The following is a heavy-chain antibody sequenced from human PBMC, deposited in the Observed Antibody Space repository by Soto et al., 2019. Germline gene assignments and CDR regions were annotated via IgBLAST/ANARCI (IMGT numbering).Heavy chain of an antibody. CDR2: IYYSGST. J-gene: IGHJ5*02. Sequence: PSETLSLTCTVSGGSISSGGYYWSWIRRHPGKGLEWIGYIYYSGSTYYNPSLKSRVTISVDTSKNQFSLKLSSVTAADTAVYYCARDLGTMVRGVIISHNWFDPWGQGTLVTVSS. CDR1: GGSISSGGYY. D-gene: IGHD3-10*01. CDR3: ARDLGTMVRGVIISHNWFDP. V-gene: IGHV4-31*03.